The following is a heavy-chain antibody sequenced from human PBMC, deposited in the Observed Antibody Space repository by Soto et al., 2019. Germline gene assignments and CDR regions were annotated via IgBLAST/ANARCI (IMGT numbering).Heavy chain of an antibody. CDR2: INTDSGGT. V-gene: IGHV1-2*02. CDR3: ARWVGASNWFDP. CDR1: GYTFTGYH. Sequence: ASVKVSCKASGYTFTGYHIHWVRQAPGQGLEWMGWINTDSGGTLYAQKFQGRVTMTRDTSISTAYMEVGRLTSDDTAVYYCARWVGASNWFDPWGQRTLVTVSS. J-gene: IGHJ5*02. D-gene: IGHD1-26*01.